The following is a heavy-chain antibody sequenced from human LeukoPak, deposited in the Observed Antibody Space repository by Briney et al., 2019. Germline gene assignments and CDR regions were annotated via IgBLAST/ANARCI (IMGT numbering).Heavy chain of an antibody. CDR2: ISHTGTTV. J-gene: IGHJ6*03. CDR1: GFTFSDHY. Sequence: GGSLRLSCVASGFTFSDHYMTWIRQAPGKGLEWVSYISHTGTTVYYADSVKGRFTLSRDNARNSLYLQMNSLRTEDTAVYYCARDSGYYGSGSPSYMDVWGKGTTVTVSS. D-gene: IGHD3-10*01. CDR3: ARDSGYYGSGSPSYMDV. V-gene: IGHV3-11*04.